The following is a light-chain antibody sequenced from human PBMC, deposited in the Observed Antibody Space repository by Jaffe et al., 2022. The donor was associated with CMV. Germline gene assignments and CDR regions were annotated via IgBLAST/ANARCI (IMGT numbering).Light chain of an antibody. CDR3: SSYTGSATLV. V-gene: IGLV2-14*03. CDR2: DVT. J-gene: IGLJ3*02. Sequence: QSALTQPASVSGSPGQSITISCTGSSSDVGGSNFVSWYQQHPGKAPKIMIYDVTTRPSGVSNRFSGSKSGNTASLTISGLQAEDEADYYCSSYTGSATLVFGGGTKLTVL. CDR1: SSDVGGSNF.